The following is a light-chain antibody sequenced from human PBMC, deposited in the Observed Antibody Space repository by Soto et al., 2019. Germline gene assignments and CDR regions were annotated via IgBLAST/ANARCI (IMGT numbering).Light chain of an antibody. CDR2: KAS. CDR3: QQYESFPRT. J-gene: IGKJ1*01. Sequence: DIQMTQSPSTLSASVGDRVTITCRASQSINNWLAWYQQKPGKAPKLFIFKASTLESGVPSRFSGSGSGTESTLSISSLQPDDFATYFCQQYESFPRTFGQGTKLEIK. V-gene: IGKV1-5*03. CDR1: QSINNW.